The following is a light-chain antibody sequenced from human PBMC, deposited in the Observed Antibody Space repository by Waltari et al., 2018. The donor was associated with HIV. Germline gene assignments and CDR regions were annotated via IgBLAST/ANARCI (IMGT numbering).Light chain of an antibody. CDR1: SSNIGRNS. CDR2: TDN. J-gene: IGLJ1*01. V-gene: IGLV1-47*01. Sequence: QSVLTQPPSASGTPGQRVTLSTSGSSSNIGRNSVCWFQQLPGTAPKALSYTDNQRPSGVPDRFSGSKSGTSASLAISGLRSEDEADYFCAAWDDRLRGYVFGTGTKVTVL. CDR3: AAWDDRLRGYV.